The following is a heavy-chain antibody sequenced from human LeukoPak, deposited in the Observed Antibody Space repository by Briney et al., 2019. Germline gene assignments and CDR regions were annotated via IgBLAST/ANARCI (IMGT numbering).Heavy chain of an antibody. Sequence: TGGSLRLSCAASGFTFSSYAMSWVRQAPGKGLEWVSGISGSGGSTYYADSVKVRFTISRDNSKNTLYLQMNSLRAEDTAVYYCAKDGREWPRSLDYWGQGTLVTVSS. D-gene: IGHD5-12*01. CDR2: ISGSGGST. J-gene: IGHJ4*02. CDR3: AKDGREWPRSLDY. V-gene: IGHV3-23*01. CDR1: GFTFSSYA.